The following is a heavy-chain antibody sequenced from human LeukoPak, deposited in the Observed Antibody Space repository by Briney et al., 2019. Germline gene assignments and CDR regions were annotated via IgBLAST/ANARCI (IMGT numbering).Heavy chain of an antibody. D-gene: IGHD5-12*01. Sequence: PSQTLSLTCTVSGGSISSYYWSWIRQPPGGGLEWIGYIYYSGSTNHNPSLKRRVTISLDTSKSQFSLKLRSVTAADTAVYYCARSGLDSRYYFGMDVWGQGTTVTVSS. J-gene: IGHJ6*02. V-gene: IGHV4-59*01. CDR2: IYYSGST. CDR1: GGSISSYY. CDR3: ARSGLDSRYYFGMDV.